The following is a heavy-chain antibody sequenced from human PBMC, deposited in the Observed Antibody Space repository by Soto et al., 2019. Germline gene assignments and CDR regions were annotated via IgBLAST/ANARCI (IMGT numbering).Heavy chain of an antibody. J-gene: IGHJ6*02. CDR1: GFTFSNYA. CDR2: ISFDGSNE. Sequence: GGSLRLSCAASGFTFSNYAMHWVRQAPGKGLEWVAIISFDGSNEHYADSVQGRFTISRDNSENTLYLQMNSLRTDDTAVYYCARPAATVIYYSGMDVWGQGTTVTVSS. CDR3: ARPAATVIYYSGMDV. D-gene: IGHD2-2*01. V-gene: IGHV3-30-3*01.